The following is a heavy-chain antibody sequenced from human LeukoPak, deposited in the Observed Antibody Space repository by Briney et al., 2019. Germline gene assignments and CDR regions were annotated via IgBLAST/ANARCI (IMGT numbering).Heavy chain of an antibody. CDR2: ISGSGGST. D-gene: IGHD3-3*01. V-gene: IGHV3-23*01. CDR3: AKDRRRIRFLESFDAFDI. Sequence: GGSLRLSCAASGLTFSSYAMSWVRQAPGKGLEWVSAISGSGGSTYYADSVKGRFTISRDNSKNTLYLQMNSLRAEDTAVYYCAKDRRRIRFLESFDAFDIWGQGTMVTVSS. CDR1: GLTFSSYA. J-gene: IGHJ3*02.